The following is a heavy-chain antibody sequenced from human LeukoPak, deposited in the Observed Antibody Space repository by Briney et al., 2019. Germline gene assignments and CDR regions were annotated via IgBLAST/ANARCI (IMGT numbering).Heavy chain of an antibody. CDR1: GGSISSGSYS. Sequence: SQTLSLTCAVSGGSISSGSYSWSWIRQPPGKGPEWIGYIYPRGSTYYNPSLKSRVILSLDKSANQFSLNLSSVTAADTAVYYCARLATGGNSFYYYYMDVWGKGTTVTVYS. J-gene: IGHJ6*03. CDR3: ARLATGGNSFYYYYMDV. V-gene: IGHV4-30-2*01. CDR2: IYPRGST. D-gene: IGHD4-23*01.